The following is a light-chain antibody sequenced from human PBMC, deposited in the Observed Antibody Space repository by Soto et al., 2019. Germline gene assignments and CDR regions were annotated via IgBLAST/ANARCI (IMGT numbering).Light chain of an antibody. CDR2: EVT. Sequence: QSALTQPPSASGSPGQSVTISCTGTSSDVGGYNYVSWYQQHPGKAPRLVIYEVTKRPSGVPDRFSGSKSGNTASLTVSWLQADDEADYYCSSFSGFSTVFGTGTQLTVL. CDR1: SSDVGGYNY. J-gene: IGLJ1*01. V-gene: IGLV2-8*01. CDR3: SSFSGFSTV.